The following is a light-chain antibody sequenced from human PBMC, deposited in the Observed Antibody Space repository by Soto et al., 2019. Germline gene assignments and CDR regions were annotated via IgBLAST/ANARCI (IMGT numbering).Light chain of an antibody. CDR3: QRRSNWPPYT. J-gene: IGKJ2*01. CDR2: DAS. CDR1: QSVSSY. Sequence: EIVLTQSPATLSLSPGERATLSCRASQSVSSYLAWYQQKPGQAPRLLIYDASNRATGIPARFSGSGSGTDFTLTISSLEPEDSAVYYCQRRSNWPPYTFGQGTKLEIK. V-gene: IGKV3-11*01.